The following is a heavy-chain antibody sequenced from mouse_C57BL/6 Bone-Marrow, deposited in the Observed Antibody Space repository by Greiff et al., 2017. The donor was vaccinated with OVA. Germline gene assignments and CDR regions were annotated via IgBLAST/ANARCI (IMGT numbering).Heavy chain of an antibody. Sequence: VKLMESGAELMKPGASVKLSCKATGYTFTGYWIEWVKQRPGHGLEWIGEIFPGSGSPTSNETFKGQATFTADTSSNTAYMQLSSLTTDDSAIYYCARSDAITTVVDYYAMDYWGQGTSVTVSS. CDR3: ARSDAITTVVDYYAMDY. J-gene: IGHJ4*01. V-gene: IGHV1-9*01. CDR1: GYTFTGYW. D-gene: IGHD1-1*01. CDR2: IFPGSGSP.